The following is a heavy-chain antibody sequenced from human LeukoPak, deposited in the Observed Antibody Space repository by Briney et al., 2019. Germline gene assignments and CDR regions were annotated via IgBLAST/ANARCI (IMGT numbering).Heavy chain of an antibody. CDR2: ISWNSGSI. CDR3: AKTYYDILTGSKEYYFDY. Sequence: GGSLRLSCAASGFTFDDYAMHWVRQAPGKGLEWVSGISWNSGSIDYVDSAKGRFTISRDNAKNSLYLQMNSLRAEDTALYYCAKTYYDILTGSKEYYFDYWGQGTLVTVSS. CDR1: GFTFDDYA. J-gene: IGHJ4*02. D-gene: IGHD3-9*01. V-gene: IGHV3-9*01.